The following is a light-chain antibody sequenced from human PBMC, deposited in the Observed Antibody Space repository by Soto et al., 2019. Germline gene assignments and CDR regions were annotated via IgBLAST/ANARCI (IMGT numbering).Light chain of an antibody. CDR3: HQYHHGPPT. CDR1: QSVIRN. V-gene: IGKV3-15*01. Sequence: EILMTQSPVTLSVSPGERATLSCKASQSVIRNLAWYQQKPGQAPRLLIYGASTRVAGVPARFSGEASGTVFTLTINSLQSEDFAVYYCHQYHHGPPTVGQGTKVEIK. J-gene: IGKJ1*01. CDR2: GAS.